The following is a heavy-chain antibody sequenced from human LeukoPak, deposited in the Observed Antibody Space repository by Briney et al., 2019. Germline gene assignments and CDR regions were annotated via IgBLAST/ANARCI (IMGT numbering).Heavy chain of an antibody. D-gene: IGHD4-23*01. CDR1: GGSISSYY. J-gene: IGHJ5*02. CDR3: ARSTTVVTPDWFDP. Sequence: SGTLSLTCTVSGGSISSYYWSWIRQPPGKGLEWIGYIYYSGSTNYNPSLKSRVTISVDTSKNQFSLKLSSVTAADTAVYYCARSTTVVTPDWFDPWGQGTLVTVSS. V-gene: IGHV4-59*01. CDR2: IYYSGST.